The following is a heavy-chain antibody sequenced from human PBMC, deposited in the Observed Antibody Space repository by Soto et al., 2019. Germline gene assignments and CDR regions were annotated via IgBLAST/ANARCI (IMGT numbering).Heavy chain of an antibody. J-gene: IGHJ6*02. Sequence: SETLSLTCAVYGGSFSGYYWSWIRQPPGKGLEWIGEINHSGSTNYNPSLKSRVTISVDTSKNQFSLKLSSVTAADTAVYYCASPGVYYGMDVWGQGTTVTVSS. D-gene: IGHD2-8*01. CDR1: GGSFSGYY. CDR3: ASPGVYYGMDV. V-gene: IGHV4-34*01. CDR2: INHSGST.